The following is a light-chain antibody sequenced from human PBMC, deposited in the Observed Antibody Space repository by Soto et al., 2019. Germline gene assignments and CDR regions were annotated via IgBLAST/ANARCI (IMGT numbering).Light chain of an antibody. CDR2: DAS. V-gene: IGKV3-11*01. J-gene: IGKJ5*01. Sequence: ELVLTQSPAPLSSSPGERGALSCRASQSVSTYLAWYQQKFGQAPGXLIYDASNRATGIPARFSGSASGTLFTPTISSLDPEDSAVYYCQQYGSPITFGQGTRLDIK. CDR3: QQYGSPIT. CDR1: QSVSTY.